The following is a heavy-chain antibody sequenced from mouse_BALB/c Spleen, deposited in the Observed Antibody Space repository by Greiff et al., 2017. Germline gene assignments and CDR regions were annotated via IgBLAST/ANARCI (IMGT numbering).Heavy chain of an antibody. CDR1: GYSITSGYY. CDR3: ARDRYYGSYYAMDY. D-gene: IGHD1-1*01. V-gene: IGHV3-6*02. Sequence: EVKLMESGPGLVKPSQSLSLTCSVTGYSITSGYYWNWIRQFPGNKLEWMGYISYDGSNNYNPSLKNRISITRDTSKNQFFLKLNSVTTEDTATYYCARDRYYGSYYAMDYWGQGTSVTVSS. CDR2: ISYDGSN. J-gene: IGHJ4*01.